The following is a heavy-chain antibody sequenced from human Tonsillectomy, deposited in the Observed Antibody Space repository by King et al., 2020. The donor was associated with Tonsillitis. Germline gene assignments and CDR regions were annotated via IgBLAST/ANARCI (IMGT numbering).Heavy chain of an antibody. Sequence: QLVQSGGGLVRPGGSLRLSCAASGFTFSNAWMSWVRQAPGKGLEWVGRIKSKTDGGITDYAAPVKGRFTISRDDSKNTLYLQMNSLKTEDTAVYYCTTYDYTGNYYFYGMDVWGQGTTVTVSS. CDR3: TTYDYTGNYYFYGMDV. D-gene: IGHD4-23*01. CDR1: GFTFSNAW. J-gene: IGHJ6*02. CDR2: IKSKTDGGIT. V-gene: IGHV3-15*01.